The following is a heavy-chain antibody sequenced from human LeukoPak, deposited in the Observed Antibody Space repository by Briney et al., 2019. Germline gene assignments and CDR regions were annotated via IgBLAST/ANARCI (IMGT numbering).Heavy chain of an antibody. D-gene: IGHD3-3*01. CDR2: IYTNGST. V-gene: IGHV4-61*02. CDR1: GGSISSSSYY. Sequence: SETLSLTCTISGGSISSSSYYWSWIRQPAGKGLEWIGRIYTNGSTNYNPSLRSRVTMSLDTSKNQFSLKLTSVTAADTAVYHCARSDFWSGYRFDYWGQGTLVTVSS. J-gene: IGHJ4*02. CDR3: ARSDFWSGYRFDY.